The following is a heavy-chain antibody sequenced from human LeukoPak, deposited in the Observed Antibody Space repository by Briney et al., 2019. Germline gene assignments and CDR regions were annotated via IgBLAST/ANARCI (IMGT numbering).Heavy chain of an antibody. CDR3: AIPLRHYDFWSGYYSYYYYGMDV. CDR2: MNPNSGNT. CDR1: GYTFTSYD. J-gene: IGHJ6*02. V-gene: IGHV1-8*01. Sequence: ASVKVSCKASGYTFTSYDINWVRQATGQGLEWTGWMNPNSGNTGYAQKFQGRVTMTRNTSISTAYMELSSLRSEDTAVYYCAIPLRHYDFWSGYYSYYYYGMDVWGQGTTVTVSS. D-gene: IGHD3-3*01.